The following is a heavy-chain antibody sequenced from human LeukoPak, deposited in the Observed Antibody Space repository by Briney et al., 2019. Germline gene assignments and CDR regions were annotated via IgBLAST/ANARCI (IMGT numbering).Heavy chain of an antibody. CDR3: ARADYGSGSYPTDY. CDR2: IYHSGST. CDR1: GGSISSDGYY. V-gene: IGHV4-30-2*01. Sequence: SETLSLTCTVSGGSISSDGYYWSWIRQPPGKGLEWIGYIYHSGSTYYNPSLKSRVTISVDRSKNQFSLKLSSVTAADTAVYYCARADYGSGSYPTDYWGQGTLVTVSS. J-gene: IGHJ4*02. D-gene: IGHD3-10*01.